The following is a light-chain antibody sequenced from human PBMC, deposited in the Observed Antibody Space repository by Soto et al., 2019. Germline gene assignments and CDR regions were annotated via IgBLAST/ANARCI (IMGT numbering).Light chain of an antibody. CDR2: KVS. CDR3: MPATQCPHYT. CDR1: QSLVHSDGNTY. J-gene: IGKJ2*01. V-gene: IGKV2-24*01. Sequence: DIVMTQTPLSSPVTRGQPASISCRSSQSLVHSDGNTYLSWLHQRPGQPPRLLIYKVSHRWSGVPDRFSGSGAGTHFTLKISRVEAEDVVVYYCMPATQCPHYTFGQGTKLEIK.